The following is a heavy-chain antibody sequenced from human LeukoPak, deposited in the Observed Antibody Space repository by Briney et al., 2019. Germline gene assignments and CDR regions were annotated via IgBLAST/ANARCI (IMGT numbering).Heavy chain of an antibody. D-gene: IGHD1-26*01. CDR3: ARTIVGASVYDAFDI. CDR1: GFTVSGNY. Sequence: GGSLRLSCAASGFTVSGNYMSWVRQTPVKGLEWVSIIYSDGSAYYPDSVKGRFTISRDNSRNTLYLQMSSLRAEDTAMYYCARTIVGASVYDAFDIWGQGTMVTVSS. CDR2: IYSDGSA. V-gene: IGHV3-53*01. J-gene: IGHJ3*02.